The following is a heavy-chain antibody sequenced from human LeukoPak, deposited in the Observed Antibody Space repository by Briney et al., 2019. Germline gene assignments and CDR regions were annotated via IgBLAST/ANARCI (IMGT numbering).Heavy chain of an antibody. Sequence: GGSLRLSCAASGFTFSSYSMNWVRQAPGKGLEWVSYISSSSSTIYYADSVKGRFTISRDNAKNSLYLQMNSLRAEDTAVYYCAVGYCSSTSCYGSVGLLDYWGQGTLVTVSS. CDR3: AVGYCSSTSCYGSVGLLDY. CDR1: GFTFSSYS. J-gene: IGHJ4*02. V-gene: IGHV3-48*04. CDR2: ISSSSSTI. D-gene: IGHD2-2*01.